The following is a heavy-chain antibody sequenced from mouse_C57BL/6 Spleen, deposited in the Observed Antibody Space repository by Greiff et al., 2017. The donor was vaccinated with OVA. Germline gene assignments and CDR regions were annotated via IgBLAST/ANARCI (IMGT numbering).Heavy chain of an antibody. V-gene: IGHV1-53*01. CDR1: GYTFTSYC. CDR2: INPSDGGT. Sequence: VKLQESGPELVKPGASVKLSCTASGYTFTSYCMHWVKQRPGQGLEWLGNINPSDGGTNYNEKFKSKATLTVDTSSSTAYMQLSSLTSEDSAIYYCAGTHTTVVAYWYFDDWGKGTTVTVSS. D-gene: IGHD1-1*01. CDR3: AGTHTTVVAYWYFDD. J-gene: IGHJ1*03.